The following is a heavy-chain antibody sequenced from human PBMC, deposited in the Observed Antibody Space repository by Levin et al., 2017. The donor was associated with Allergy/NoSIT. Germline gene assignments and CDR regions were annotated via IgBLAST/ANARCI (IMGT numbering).Heavy chain of an antibody. CDR1: GGPIGSRSYY. J-gene: IGHJ4*02. Sequence: SQTLSLPCTVSGGPIGSRSYYWGWVRQPPGKGLEWIGSIYYNGNTYYNPSLKSRVTISEDTSRDEFSLKLTSVTAADTAVYYCARDPGTEAGAGTDYWGQGILVTVSS. CDR3: ARDPGTEAGAGTDY. CDR2: IYYNGNT. V-gene: IGHV4-39*07. D-gene: IGHD6-19*01.